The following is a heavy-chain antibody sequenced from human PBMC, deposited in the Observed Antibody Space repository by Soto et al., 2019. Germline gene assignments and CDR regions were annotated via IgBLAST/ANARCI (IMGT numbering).Heavy chain of an antibody. D-gene: IGHD3-10*01. CDR2: IIPIFGTA. CDR1: GGTFSSYA. CDR3: ARDDYYGSGSYYRRSYYGMDV. V-gene: IGHV1-69*01. J-gene: IGHJ6*02. Sequence: QVQLVQSGAEVKKPGSSVKVSCKASGGTFSSYAISWVRQAPGQGLEWMGGIIPIFGTANYAQKFRGRVTITADESTSTAYMELSSLRSEDTAVYYCARDDYYGSGSYYRRSYYGMDVWGQGTTVTVSS.